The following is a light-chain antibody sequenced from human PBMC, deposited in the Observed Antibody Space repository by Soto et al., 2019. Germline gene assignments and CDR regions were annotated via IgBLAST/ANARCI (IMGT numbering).Light chain of an antibody. CDR2: WAS. CDR3: QQYYSTLALP. Sequence: DIVMTQSPDSLAVSLGERVTINCKSSQSIFYNSNNKDYLAWYQHKPGQPPRLLIYWASTRESGVPDRFSGSGSGTDFTLTISSLQAEDVAVYYCQQYYSTLALPFGGGTKVEIK. J-gene: IGKJ4*01. V-gene: IGKV4-1*01. CDR1: QSIFYNSNNKDY.